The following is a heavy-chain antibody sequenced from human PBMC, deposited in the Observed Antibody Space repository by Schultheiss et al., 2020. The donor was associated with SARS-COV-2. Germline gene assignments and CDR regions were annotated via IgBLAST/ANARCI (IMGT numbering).Heavy chain of an antibody. J-gene: IGHJ4*02. D-gene: IGHD6-6*01. CDR1: GFTFSSYG. CDR2: ISYDGSNK. CDR3: ARGGSSSTVNFGY. Sequence: GGSLRLSCAASGFTFSSYGMHWVRQAPGKGLEWVAVISYDGSNKYYADSVKGRFTISRDNAKNSLYLQMNSLRAEDTAVYYCARGGSSSTVNFGYWGQGTLVTVSS. V-gene: IGHV3-30*03.